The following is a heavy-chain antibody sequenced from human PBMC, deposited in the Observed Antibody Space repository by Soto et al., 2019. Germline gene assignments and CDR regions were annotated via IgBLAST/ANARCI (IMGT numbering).Heavy chain of an antibody. D-gene: IGHD5-18*01. CDR2: ISSSGSTI. CDR1: GFTFGDYG. Sequence: PGGSLRLSCSTSGFTFGDYGMTWFRQAPGKGLEWVSYISSSGSTIYYADSVKGRFTISRDNAKNSLYLQMNSLRAEDTAVYYCARAPRSYGLTYFDIWGQGTMVTVSS. V-gene: IGHV3-11*01. J-gene: IGHJ3*02. CDR3: ARAPRSYGLTYFDI.